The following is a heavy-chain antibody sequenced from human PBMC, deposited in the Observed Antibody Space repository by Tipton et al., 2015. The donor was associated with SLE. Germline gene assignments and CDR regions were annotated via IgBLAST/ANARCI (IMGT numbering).Heavy chain of an antibody. J-gene: IGHJ3*02. Sequence: QLVQSGAEVKKPGASVKVSCKASGYTFTSYGISWVRQAPGQGLEWMGWISAYNGNTNYAQKLQGRVTMTTDTSTSTAYMELRSLRSDDPAVYYCARELAYDILTGYDAFDIWGQGTMVTVSS. V-gene: IGHV1-18*01. CDR2: ISAYNGNT. CDR3: ARELAYDILTGYDAFDI. CDR1: GYTFTSYG. D-gene: IGHD3-9*01.